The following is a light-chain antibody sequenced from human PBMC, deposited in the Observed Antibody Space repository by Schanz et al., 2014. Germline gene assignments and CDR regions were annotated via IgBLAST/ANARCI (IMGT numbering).Light chain of an antibody. J-gene: IGLJ3*02. CDR2: GDT. CDR3: HSYDSLSGAV. V-gene: IGLV1-40*01. Sequence: QSVLTQPPSVSGAPGQRVTISCTGSSSNIGAGYDVHWYQQLPGTAPKLLIHGDTNRPSGVPDRFSGSKSGTSASLAITGLQAADEADYYCHSYDSLSGAVFGGGTKADRP. CDR1: SSNIGAGYD.